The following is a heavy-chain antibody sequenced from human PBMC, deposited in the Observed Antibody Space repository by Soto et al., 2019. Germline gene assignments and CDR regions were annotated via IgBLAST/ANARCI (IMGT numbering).Heavy chain of an antibody. J-gene: IGHJ4*02. CDR2: ISAYNGNT. D-gene: IGHD3-22*01. CDR3: ARGPYYYDSSGYIDEDY. Sequence: ASVKVSCKASGYTFTSYGISWVRQAPGQGLEWMGWISAYNGNTNYAQKLQGRVTMTTDTSTSTAYMELRSLRSDDTAVYYCARGPYYYDSSGYIDEDYWGQGTLVTVSS. CDR1: GYTFTSYG. V-gene: IGHV1-18*01.